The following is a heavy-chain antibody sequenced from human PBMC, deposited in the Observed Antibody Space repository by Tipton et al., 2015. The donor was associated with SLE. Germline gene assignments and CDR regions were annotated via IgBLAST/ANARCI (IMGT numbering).Heavy chain of an antibody. D-gene: IGHD5-12*01. CDR1: GYSIDNGYY. V-gene: IGHV4-38-2*02. CDR3: ARGMLTWRGAIIGVDV. J-gene: IGHJ6*02. CDR2: IYQTGST. Sequence: LRLSCTVSGYSIDNGYYWAWIRQPPGKGLEWIGSIYQTGSTYSSPSLKSRLTMSVDTSKAQFTLNLSSVTAADTAVYYCARGMLTWRGAIIGVDVWGQGTTVNVSS.